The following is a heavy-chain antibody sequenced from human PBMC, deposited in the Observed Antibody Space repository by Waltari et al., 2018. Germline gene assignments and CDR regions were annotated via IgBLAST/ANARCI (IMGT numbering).Heavy chain of an antibody. Sequence: QAHLVQSGAEVKKPGASVKVSCKTSGYSFIGYYIHWVRQAPGQGLGWMGWFNPTTVTTSYARKFQKRFPVTTAASINPAYMELTSLTSDDTAVYYCTRGFQLIPEIWFDSWGQGSLVTVS. D-gene: IGHD1-1*01. J-gene: IGHJ5*01. CDR2: FNPTTVTT. CDR1: GYSFIGYY. CDR3: TRGFQLIPEIWFDS. V-gene: IGHV1-2*02.